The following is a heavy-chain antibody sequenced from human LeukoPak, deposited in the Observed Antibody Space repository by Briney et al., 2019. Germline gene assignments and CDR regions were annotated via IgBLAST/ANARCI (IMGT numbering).Heavy chain of an antibody. CDR1: GYTFTDYY. CDR3: ARGLMGAYNWFDP. CDR2: INPSGGST. D-gene: IGHD1-26*01. V-gene: IGHV1-46*01. J-gene: IGHJ5*02. Sequence: ASVKVSCMASGYTFTDYYMHWVRQAPGQGLEWMGIINPSGGSTSYAQKFQGRVTMTRDMSTSTVYMELSSLRSEDTAVYYCARGLMGAYNWFDPWGQGTLVTVSS.